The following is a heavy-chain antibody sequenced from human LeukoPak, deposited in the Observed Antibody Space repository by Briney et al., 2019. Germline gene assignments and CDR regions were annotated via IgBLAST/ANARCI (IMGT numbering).Heavy chain of an antibody. CDR1: GGTFNSYA. CDR3: ARGYCSSTSCLFDP. D-gene: IGHD2-2*01. J-gene: IGHJ5*02. V-gene: IGHV1-69*05. Sequence: SVNVSCKASGGTFNSYAISGVRQAPGQGGEWMGVIIPIFGTANYAQKFQGRVTITTDESTSTAYMELSSLRSEDTAVYYCARGYCSSTSCLFDPWGQGTLVTVSS. CDR2: IIPIFGTA.